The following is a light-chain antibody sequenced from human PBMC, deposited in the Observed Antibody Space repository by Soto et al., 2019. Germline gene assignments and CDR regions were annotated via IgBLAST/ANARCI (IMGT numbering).Light chain of an antibody. CDR3: QHYNSYST. CDR2: DAS. Sequence: IQITQSPSTLSASVGARVTITCRASQSISSWLAWYQQKPGTAPNLLIYDASSLESGVPSRLSGSGSGTEFTLTISSLQPDDFATYYCQHYNSYSTFGQGTKVDIK. CDR1: QSISSW. J-gene: IGKJ1*01. V-gene: IGKV1-5*01.